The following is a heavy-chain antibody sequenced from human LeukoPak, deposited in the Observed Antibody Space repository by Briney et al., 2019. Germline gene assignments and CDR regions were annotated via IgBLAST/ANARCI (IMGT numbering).Heavy chain of an antibody. D-gene: IGHD5-24*01. CDR3: ARVGGMATINNAAFDI. CDR1: GGSISSYY. CDR2: IYYSGST. Sequence: SETLSLTCTVSGGSISSYYWSWIRQPPGKGLEWIGYIYYSGSTNYNPSLKSRVTISVDTSKNQFSLKLSSVTAADTAVYYCARVGGMATINNAAFDIWGQGTMVTVSS. J-gene: IGHJ3*02. V-gene: IGHV4-59*01.